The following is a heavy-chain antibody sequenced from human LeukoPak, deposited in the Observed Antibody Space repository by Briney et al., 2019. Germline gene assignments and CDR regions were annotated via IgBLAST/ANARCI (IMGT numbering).Heavy chain of an antibody. V-gene: IGHV4-31*03. Sequence: SETLSLTCTVSGGSISSGGYYWSWIRQHPGKGLEWIGYIYYSGSTYCNPSLKSRVTISVDTSKNQFSLKLSSVTAADTAVYYCARDHYYDSSGYYPRWFDPWGQGTLVTVSS. J-gene: IGHJ5*02. CDR3: ARDHYYDSSGYYPRWFDP. D-gene: IGHD3-22*01. CDR1: GGSISSGGYY. CDR2: IYYSGST.